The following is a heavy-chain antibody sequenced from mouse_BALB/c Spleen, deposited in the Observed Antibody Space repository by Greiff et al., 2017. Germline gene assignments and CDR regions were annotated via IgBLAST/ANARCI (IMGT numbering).Heavy chain of an antibody. V-gene: IGHV1-66*01. D-gene: IGHD2-1*01. CDR1: GYSFTSYY. CDR2: IFPGSGNT. J-gene: IGHJ3*01. CDR3: ARSGGNSPFAY. Sequence: VQLQQSGPELVKPGASVKISCKASGYSFTSYYIHWVKQRPGQGLEWIGWIFPGSGNTKYNEKFKGKATLTADTSSSTAYMQLSSLTSEDSAVYFCARSGGNSPFAYWGQGTLVTVSA.